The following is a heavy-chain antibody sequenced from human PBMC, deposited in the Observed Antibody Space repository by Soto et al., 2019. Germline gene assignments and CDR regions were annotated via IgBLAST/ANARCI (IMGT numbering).Heavy chain of an antibody. CDR2: IIPIFGTA. D-gene: IGHD6-6*01. J-gene: IGHJ6*02. V-gene: IGHV1-69*01. Sequence: QVQLVQSGAEVKKPGSSVKVSCKASGGTFSSYAISWVRQAPGQGLEWMGGIIPIFGTANYAQKFQGRVTITADESTSTAYMELSSLRSEETAVYYCARDRVAAPPYSYYGMDVWGQGTTVTVSS. CDR3: ARDRVAAPPYSYYGMDV. CDR1: GGTFSSYA.